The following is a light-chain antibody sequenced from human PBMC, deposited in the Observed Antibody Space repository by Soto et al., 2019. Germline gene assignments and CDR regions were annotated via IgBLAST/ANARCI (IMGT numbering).Light chain of an antibody. CDR1: QSISSW. V-gene: IGKV1-5*03. CDR2: KAS. J-gene: IGKJ4*01. Sequence: DIQMTQSPSTLSASVGDRVTITCRASQSISSWLAWYQQKPGKAPKVLIYKASSLERGVPARFSGSGSGTEFTITISSLQPDDSATYYCQHYNSYPLPFGGGTKVEI. CDR3: QHYNSYPLP.